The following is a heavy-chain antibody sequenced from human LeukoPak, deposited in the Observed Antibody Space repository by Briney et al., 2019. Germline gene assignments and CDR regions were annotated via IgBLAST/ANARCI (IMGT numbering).Heavy chain of an antibody. Sequence: SQTLSLACAISGDDVSTNKATWNWMRQSPSRGLERLGRTYYRSQWYNDYAVSVKSRITITPDTSTNQFSLHLNSVTPDDTAVYYCVRLVGNSWLDYWGQGTLVTVSS. CDR2: TYYRSQWYN. CDR1: GDDVSTNKAT. D-gene: IGHD6-13*01. CDR3: VRLVGNSWLDY. J-gene: IGHJ4*02. V-gene: IGHV6-1*01.